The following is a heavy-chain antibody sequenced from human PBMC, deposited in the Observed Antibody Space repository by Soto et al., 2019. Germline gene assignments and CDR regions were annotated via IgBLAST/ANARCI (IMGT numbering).Heavy chain of an antibody. CDR1: GFTFSSYA. V-gene: IGHV3-23*01. Sequence: PGGSLRLSCAASGFTFSSYAMSWVRQAPGKGLEWVSAISGSGGSTYYADSVKGRFTISRDNSKNTLYLQMNSLRAEDTAVYYCAVPDYYDSSGLLAGYWGQRTLVTVSS. D-gene: IGHD3-22*01. CDR2: ISGSGGST. J-gene: IGHJ4*02. CDR3: AVPDYYDSSGLLAGY.